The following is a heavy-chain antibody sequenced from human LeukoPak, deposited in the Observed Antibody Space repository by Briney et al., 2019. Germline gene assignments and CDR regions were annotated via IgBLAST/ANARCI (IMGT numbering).Heavy chain of an antibody. V-gene: IGHV1-2*02. J-gene: IGHJ5*02. CDR3: ATVLLWFGELVGWFDP. Sequence: ASVTVSCTASGYTFTGYYMHWVRQAPGQGLEWMGWINPNSGGTNYAQKFQGRVTMTRDASISTAYMELSRLRSDDAAVYYCATVLLWFGELVGWFDPWGQGTLVTVSS. D-gene: IGHD3-10*01. CDR1: GYTFTGYY. CDR2: INPNSGGT.